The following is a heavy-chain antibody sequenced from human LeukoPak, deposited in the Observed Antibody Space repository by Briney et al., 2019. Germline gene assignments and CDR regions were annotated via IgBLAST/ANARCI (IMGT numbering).Heavy chain of an antibody. V-gene: IGHV4-34*01. CDR1: GGSFSGYY. J-gene: IGHJ4*02. CDR2: INHSGST. D-gene: IGHD1-14*01. Sequence: SETLSLTCAVYGGSFSGYYWSWIRQPPGKGLEWIGEINHSGSTNYNPSLKSRVTISVDTSKNQFSLKLTSVTAADTAVYYCARGILGRYYFDYWGQGTLVTVSS. CDR3: ARGILGRYYFDY.